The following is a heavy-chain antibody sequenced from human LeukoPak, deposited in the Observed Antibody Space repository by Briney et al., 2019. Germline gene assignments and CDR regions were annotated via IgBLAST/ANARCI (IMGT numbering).Heavy chain of an antibody. V-gene: IGHV5-51*01. CDR3: ARMRGIVVALDNWFDP. Sequence: PGESLKISCKGSGYNFISYLVAWVRQMPGKGLEWMGIIFPADSDTRYSPSFQGQVTISADKSISTAYLQWSSLKASDTAIYYCARMRGIVVALDNWFDPWGQGTLVTVSS. CDR2: IFPADSDT. CDR1: GYNFISYL. D-gene: IGHD2-15*01. J-gene: IGHJ5*02.